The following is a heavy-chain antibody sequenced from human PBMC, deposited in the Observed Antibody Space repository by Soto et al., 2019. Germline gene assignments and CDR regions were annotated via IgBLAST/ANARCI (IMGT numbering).Heavy chain of an antibody. CDR3: AKGPEITIFGVAPADY. CDR1: GFTFSSYA. D-gene: IGHD3-3*01. Sequence: EVQLLESGGGLVQPGGSLRLSCAASGFTFSSYAMRWVRQAPGKGLEWVSAISGSGGSTYYADSVKGRFTISRDNSKNTLYLQMNSLRAEDTAVYYCAKGPEITIFGVAPADYWGQGTLVTVSS. V-gene: IGHV3-23*01. CDR2: ISGSGGST. J-gene: IGHJ4*02.